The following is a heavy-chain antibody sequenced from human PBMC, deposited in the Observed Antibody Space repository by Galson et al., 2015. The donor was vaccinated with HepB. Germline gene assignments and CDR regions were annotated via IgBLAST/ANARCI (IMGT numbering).Heavy chain of an antibody. CDR3: ARVEYYDSSGYYYSAGWFDP. Sequence: LRLSCAASGFTFSSYWMSWVRQAPGKGLERVANIKQDGSEKYYVDSVKGRFTISRDNAKNSLYLQMNSLRAEDTAVYYCARVEYYDSSGYYYSAGWFDPWGQGTLVTVSS. J-gene: IGHJ5*02. D-gene: IGHD3-22*01. CDR1: GFTFSSYW. CDR2: IKQDGSEK. V-gene: IGHV3-7*01.